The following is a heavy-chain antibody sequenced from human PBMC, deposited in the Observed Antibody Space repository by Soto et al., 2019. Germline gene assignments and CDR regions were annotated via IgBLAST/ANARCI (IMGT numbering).Heavy chain of an antibody. CDR3: ARFPNYYDTSGYAG. D-gene: IGHD3-22*01. J-gene: IGHJ4*02. Sequence: SETLSLSCTVSGGSISSGGYYWTWIRQHPGKGLEWIGYNYYSGITYYNPSLKSRVTISVDTSKNQFSLKLSSVTAADTAVYYCARFPNYYDTSGYAGWGQGTLVTVSS. CDR2: NYYSGIT. CDR1: GGSISSGGYY. V-gene: IGHV4-31*03.